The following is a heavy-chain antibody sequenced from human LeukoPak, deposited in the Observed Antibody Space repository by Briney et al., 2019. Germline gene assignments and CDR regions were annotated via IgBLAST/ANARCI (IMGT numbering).Heavy chain of an antibody. V-gene: IGHV3-23*01. Sequence: GSLRLSCAASGFTFSSYAMSWVRQAPGKGLEWVSAISGSGGSTYYADSVKGRFTISRDNSKNTLYLQMNSLRAEDTAVYYCAKKLGILRGFDYWGQRTLVTVSS. CDR2: ISGSGGST. J-gene: IGHJ4*02. CDR3: AKKLGILRGFDY. D-gene: IGHD7-27*01. CDR1: GFTFSSYA.